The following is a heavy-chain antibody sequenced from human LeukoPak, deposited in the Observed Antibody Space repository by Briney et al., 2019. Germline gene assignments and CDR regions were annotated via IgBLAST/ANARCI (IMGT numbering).Heavy chain of an antibody. CDR1: GFTFSNAW. V-gene: IGHV3-15*01. Sequence: GGSLRLSCAASGFTFSNAWMSWVRQAPGKGLEWVGRIKSKTDGGTTDYAAPVKGRFTISRDDSKNTLYLQMNSLKTEDTAVYYCTTHIKDGYNYLGDPIGVSGFDYWGQGTLVTVSS. D-gene: IGHD5-24*01. CDR3: TTHIKDGYNYLGDPIGVSGFDY. CDR2: IKSKTDGGTT. J-gene: IGHJ4*02.